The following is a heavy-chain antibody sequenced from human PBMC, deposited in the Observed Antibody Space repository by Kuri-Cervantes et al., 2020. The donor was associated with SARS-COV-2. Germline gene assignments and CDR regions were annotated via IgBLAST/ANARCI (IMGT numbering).Heavy chain of an antibody. CDR3: ARHDYGDPLTYYYGMDV. D-gene: IGHD4-17*01. CDR1: RSSVSSGSYY. CDR2: IYYNGST. V-gene: IGHV4-61*01. J-gene: IGHJ6*02. Sequence: SETLSLTCTVTRSSVSSGSYYWSWIRQPPGKGLEWIGYIYYNGSTNYNPSLKSRVTISVDTSKNQFSLKLSSVTAADTAMYYCARHDYGDPLTYYYGMDVWGQGTTVTVSS.